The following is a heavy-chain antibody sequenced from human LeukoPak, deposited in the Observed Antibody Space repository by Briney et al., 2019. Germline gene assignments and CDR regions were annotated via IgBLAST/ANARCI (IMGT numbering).Heavy chain of an antibody. J-gene: IGHJ4*02. V-gene: IGHV1-2*06. CDR3: ARGARDYYDSSGYYTY. Sequence: ASVKVSCKASGYTFTGYYMHWLRQAPGQGLEWMGRINPNRGDTNYAQKFQGRVNMTRDTSTTTAYMELSRLRSDDTAVYYCARGARDYYDSSGYYTYWGQGTLVTVSS. CDR1: GYTFTGYY. D-gene: IGHD3-22*01. CDR2: INPNRGDT.